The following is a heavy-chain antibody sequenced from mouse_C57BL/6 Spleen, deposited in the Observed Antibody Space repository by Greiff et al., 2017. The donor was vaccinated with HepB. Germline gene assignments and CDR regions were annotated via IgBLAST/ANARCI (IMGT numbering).Heavy chain of an antibody. CDR3: ARHSYGSNFDY. CDR1: GYTFTSYW. D-gene: IGHD1-1*01. Sequence: QVQLQQSGAELVMPGASVKLSCKASGYTFTSYWMHWVKQRPGQGLEWIGEIDPSDSYTNYNQKFKGKSTLTVDKSSSTAYMQLSSLTSEDSAVYYCARHSYGSNFDYWGQGTTLTVSS. CDR2: IDPSDSYT. J-gene: IGHJ2*01. V-gene: IGHV1-69*01.